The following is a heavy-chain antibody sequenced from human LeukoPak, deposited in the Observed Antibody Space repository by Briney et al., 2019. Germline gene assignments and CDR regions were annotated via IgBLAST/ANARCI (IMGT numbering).Heavy chain of an antibody. J-gene: IGHJ6*02. CDR1: GFTFSSYA. Sequence: GGSLRLSCAASGFTFSSYAMSWVRQAPGKGLEWVSAISGSGGSTYYADSVKGRFTISRDNSKNTLYLQMNSLRAEDTAVYYCARDSTMVYGMDVWGQGTTVTVSS. D-gene: IGHD3-10*01. V-gene: IGHV3-23*01. CDR2: ISGSGGST. CDR3: ARDSTMVYGMDV.